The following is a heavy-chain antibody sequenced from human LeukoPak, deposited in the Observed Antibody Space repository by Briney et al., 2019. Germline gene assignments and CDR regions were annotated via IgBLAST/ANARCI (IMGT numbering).Heavy chain of an antibody. CDR3: ARDGYYYDSSGYFNFDY. CDR2: ISYDGSNK. CDR1: GFTFSSYA. J-gene: IGHJ4*02. V-gene: IGHV3-30-3*01. D-gene: IGHD3-22*01. Sequence: GRSLRLSCAASGFTFSSYAMHWVRQAPGTGLEWVAVISYDGSNKYYADSVKGRFTISRDNSKNTLYLQMNSLRAEDTAVYYCARDGYYYDSSGYFNFDYWGQGTLVTVSS.